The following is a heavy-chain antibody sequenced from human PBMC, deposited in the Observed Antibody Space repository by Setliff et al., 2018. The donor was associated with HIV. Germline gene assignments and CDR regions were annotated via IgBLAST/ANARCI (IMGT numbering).Heavy chain of an antibody. Sequence: SETLSLTCAVYGGSFNDYYWTWIRQPPGKGLEWIGEIDHSGNIKYHASLKSRVTISKDTSKNQFSLKLSSVTAADTAVYYCARHSGVASPNWFDPWGQGTLVTVSS. V-gene: IGHV4-34*01. J-gene: IGHJ5*02. CDR1: GGSFNDYY. D-gene: IGHD3-10*01. CDR2: IDHSGNI. CDR3: ARHSGVASPNWFDP.